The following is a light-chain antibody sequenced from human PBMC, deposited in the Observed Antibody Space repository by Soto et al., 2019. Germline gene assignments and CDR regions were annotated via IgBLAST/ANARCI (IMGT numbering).Light chain of an antibody. V-gene: IGKV3-20*01. Sequence: SQTVNSDYLAWFQQRPGQAPRLLIYDASTRATGIPARFSGSGSGTDFTLTISRLEPEDFAVYYCQQYGSSPKTFGQGTKVDI. J-gene: IGKJ1*01. CDR3: QQYGSSPKT. CDR1: QTVNSDY. CDR2: DAS.